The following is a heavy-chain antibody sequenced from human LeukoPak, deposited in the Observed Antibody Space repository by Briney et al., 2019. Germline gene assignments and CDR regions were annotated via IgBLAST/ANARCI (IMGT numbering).Heavy chain of an antibody. CDR3: ASGYCGGACQLGGVDM. CDR1: GASISTYY. Sequence: SETLSLTCTVSGASISTYYWSWIRQPAGKGLEWIGRVYYSGSTNYNPSLKSRVTISLDTSGNQFSLKLSSVTAADTAVYYCASGYCGGACQLGGVDMWGQGTMVTVSS. D-gene: IGHD2-21*02. CDR2: VYYSGST. V-gene: IGHV4-4*07. J-gene: IGHJ3*02.